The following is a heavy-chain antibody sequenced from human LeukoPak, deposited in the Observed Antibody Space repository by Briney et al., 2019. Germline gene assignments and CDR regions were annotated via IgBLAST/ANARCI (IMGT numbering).Heavy chain of an antibody. D-gene: IGHD4-17*01. V-gene: IGHV3-23*01. CDR2: ISGSGGST. CDR3: AKRSGYGDYSYNWFDP. Sequence: PGGSLRLFCAASGFTFSSYAMSWVRQAAGKGLEWVSAISGSGGSTYYADSVKGRFTISRDNSKNTLYLQMNSLRAEDTAVYYCAKRSGYGDYSYNWFDPWGQGTLVTVSS. CDR1: GFTFSSYA. J-gene: IGHJ5*02.